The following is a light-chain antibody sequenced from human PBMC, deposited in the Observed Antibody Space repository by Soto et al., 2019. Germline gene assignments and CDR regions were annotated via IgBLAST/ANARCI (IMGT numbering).Light chain of an antibody. Sequence: DIQMTQSPSTLSASVGDRVTITCRASQSISRWLAWYQQKPGTAPKLLIYDASSLESGVPSRFSGRGSGTQFTLTISSLQPDDFATYYCQQYKDYSPVCSFGQGTKVDIK. V-gene: IGKV1-5*01. CDR1: QSISRW. CDR3: QQYKDYSPVCS. J-gene: IGKJ2*04. CDR2: DAS.